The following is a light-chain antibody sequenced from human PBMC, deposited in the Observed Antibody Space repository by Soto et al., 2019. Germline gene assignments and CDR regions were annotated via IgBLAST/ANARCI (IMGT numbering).Light chain of an antibody. CDR3: QSYDSSLRGGV. CDR1: SSNVGAGYD. CDR2: GNS. Sequence: QSVLTQPPSVSGAPGQRINISCTGSSSNVGAGYDVHWYQQLPGTAPKLLIFGNSNRPSGVPDRFSGSKSGTSASLAITGLQAEDEADYYCQSYDSSLRGGVFGGGTKLTVL. V-gene: IGLV1-40*01. J-gene: IGLJ3*02.